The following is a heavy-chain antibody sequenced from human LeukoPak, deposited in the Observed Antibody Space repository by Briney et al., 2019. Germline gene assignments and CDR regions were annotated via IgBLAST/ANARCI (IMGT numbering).Heavy chain of an antibody. J-gene: IGHJ4*02. V-gene: IGHV3-33*01. D-gene: IGHD3-3*01. CDR3: ARDSRYYDFWSGSASGDYFDY. CDR1: GFTFSSYG. Sequence: GGSLRLSCAASGFTFSSYGMHWVRQAPGKGLEWVAVIWYDGSNKYYADSVKGRFTISRDNSKNTLYLQMNSLRAEDTAVYYCARDSRYYDFWSGSASGDYFDYWGQGTLVTVSS. CDR2: IWYDGSNK.